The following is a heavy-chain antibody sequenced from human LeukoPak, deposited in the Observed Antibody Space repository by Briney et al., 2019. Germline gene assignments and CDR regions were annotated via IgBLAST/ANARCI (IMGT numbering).Heavy chain of an antibody. D-gene: IGHD1-1*01. J-gene: IGHJ5*02. CDR2: INSDGSST. CDR3: ARDGHNWNDPLSIGWFDP. CDR1: GFTFSSYW. V-gene: IGHV3-74*01. Sequence: GGSLRLSCAASGFTFSSYWMHWVRQAPGKGLVWVSRINSDGSSTSYADSVKGRFTISRDNAKNTLYLQMNSLRAEDTAVYYCARDGHNWNDPLSIGWFDPWGQGTLVTVSS.